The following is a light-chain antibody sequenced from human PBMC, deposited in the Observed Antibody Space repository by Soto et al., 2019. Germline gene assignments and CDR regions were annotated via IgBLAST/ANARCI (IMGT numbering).Light chain of an antibody. CDR1: SSDVGGYKY. V-gene: IGLV2-14*03. CDR2: EVT. J-gene: IGLJ2*01. CDR3: SSFTSSSTNVI. Sequence: QSALTQPASVSGSPGQSITISCTGSSSDVGGYKYVSWYQQQPGKAPKLLIYEVTNRPSGVSNRFSGSKSGNTASLTISGIQADDEADYYCSSFTSSSTNVIFGGGTKLTVL.